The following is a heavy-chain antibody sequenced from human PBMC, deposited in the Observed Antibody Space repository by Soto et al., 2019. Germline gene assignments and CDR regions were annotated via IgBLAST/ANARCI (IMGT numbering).Heavy chain of an antibody. CDR3: ARDSGYCSGGSCYGIGWFDP. D-gene: IGHD2-15*01. J-gene: IGHJ5*02. Sequence: GGSLRLSCAASGFTFSSYAMSWVRQAPGKGLEWVSAISGSGGSTYYADSVKGRFTISRDNAKNSLYLQMNSLRAEDTAVYYCARDSGYCSGGSCYGIGWFDPWGQGTLVTVSS. V-gene: IGHV3-23*01. CDR1: GFTFSSYA. CDR2: ISGSGGST.